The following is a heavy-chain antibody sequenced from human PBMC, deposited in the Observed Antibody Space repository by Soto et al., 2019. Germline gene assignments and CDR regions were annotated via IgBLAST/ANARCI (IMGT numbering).Heavy chain of an antibody. Sequence: QEQLVQSEAEVRKPGASVKVSCKASGYTFRNFDINWVRQATGQGLEWVGWMNPDSGDADYSPRFQGRVSMTRDISVSTAYMDLSSLGSEDTAVYYCARALAVRDTFDLWGQGTMVSVSS. CDR2: MNPDSGDA. CDR1: GYTFRNFD. V-gene: IGHV1-8*02. D-gene: IGHD6-19*01. CDR3: ARALAVRDTFDL. J-gene: IGHJ3*01.